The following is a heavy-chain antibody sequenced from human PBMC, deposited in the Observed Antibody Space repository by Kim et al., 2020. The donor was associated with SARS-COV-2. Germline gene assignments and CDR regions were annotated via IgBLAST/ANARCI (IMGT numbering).Heavy chain of an antibody. J-gene: IGHJ6*02. CDR2: IKGDGSQK. CDR3: ARWIAVPGGEHGRGV. D-gene: IGHD6-19*01. Sequence: GGSLRLSCAASGFTFSTYWMSWVRQAPGRGLEWVANIKGDGSQKYYMDSVKGRFIISRDNAQNSLFLQMNSLRAEDTAVYYCARWIAVPGGEHGRGVWCQGTTVTVSS. CDR1: GFTFSTYW. V-gene: IGHV3-7*03.